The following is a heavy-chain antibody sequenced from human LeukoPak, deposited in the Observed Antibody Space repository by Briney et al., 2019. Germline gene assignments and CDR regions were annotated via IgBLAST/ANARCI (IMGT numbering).Heavy chain of an antibody. Sequence: GGSLRLSCAASGFIFSDCHIHWVRQAPGKGLDWVALIWYDEDAKFYADSVKGRFTISRDNSKDTLYLQMNSLGVEDTAVYYCARERRGNAFDIWGQGTMVTVSS. CDR1: GFIFSDCH. V-gene: IGHV3-33*01. J-gene: IGHJ3*02. D-gene: IGHD1-1*01. CDR2: IWYDEDAK. CDR3: ARERRGNAFDI.